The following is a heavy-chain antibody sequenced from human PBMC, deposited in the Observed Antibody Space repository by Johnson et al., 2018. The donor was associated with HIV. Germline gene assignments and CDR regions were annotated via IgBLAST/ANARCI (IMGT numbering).Heavy chain of an antibody. J-gene: IGHJ3*02. CDR3: ARAYPYCSGGSCYTAQPNDAFDI. Sequence: VQLVESGGGLVQPGGSLRLSCAASGLTVSSNYMNWVRQAPGKGLEWVHGRGTYYADSVKGRFTISRDNAKNSLYLQMNSLRAEDTAVYYCARAYPYCSGGSCYTAQPNDAFDIWGQGTMVTVSS. CDR1: GLTVSSNY. CDR2: HGRGT. V-gene: IGHV3-66*01. D-gene: IGHD2-15*01.